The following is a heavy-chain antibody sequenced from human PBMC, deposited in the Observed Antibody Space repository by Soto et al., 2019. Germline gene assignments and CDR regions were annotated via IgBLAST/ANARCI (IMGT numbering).Heavy chain of an antibody. J-gene: IGHJ5*02. V-gene: IGHV3-23*01. CDR1: GFTFSSYA. CDR3: AKDRRAVAGTPEWFDP. D-gene: IGHD6-19*01. Sequence: QPGGSLRLSCAASGFTFSSYAMSWVRQAPGKGLEWVSAISGSGGSTYYADSVKGRFTISRDNSKNTLYLQMNSLRAEDTAVYYCAKDRRAVAGTPEWFDPWGQGTLVTVSS. CDR2: ISGSGGST.